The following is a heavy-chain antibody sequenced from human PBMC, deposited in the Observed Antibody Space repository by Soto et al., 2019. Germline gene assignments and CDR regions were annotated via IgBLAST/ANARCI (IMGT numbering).Heavy chain of an antibody. V-gene: IGHV3-33*01. CDR3: ARLYCSASSCYSVGAFDI. Sequence: HPGGSLRLSCAASGFTFSSYGMHWVLQAPGKGLEWVALIWFDGSDKYYTESVKGRFTISRDNSKSTLYLQMNSLRAEDTAVYYCARLYCSASSCYSVGAFDIRGQGTMVTVSS. J-gene: IGHJ3*02. D-gene: IGHD2-15*01. CDR1: GFTFSSYG. CDR2: IWFDGSDK.